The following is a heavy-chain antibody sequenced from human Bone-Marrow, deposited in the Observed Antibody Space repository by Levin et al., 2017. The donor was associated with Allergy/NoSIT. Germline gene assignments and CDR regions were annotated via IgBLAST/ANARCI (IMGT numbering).Heavy chain of an antibody. D-gene: IGHD5-18*01. V-gene: IGHV1-2*02. CDR3: ARDPAAIKARSYYYYYMDV. J-gene: IGHJ6*03. CDR2: INPNSGGT. Sequence: ASVKVSCKASGYTFTGYYMHWVRQAPGQGLEWMGWINPNSGGTNYAQKFQGRVTMTRDTSISTAYMELSRLRSDDTAVYYCARDPAAIKARSYYYYYMDVWGKGTTVTVSS. CDR1: GYTFTGYY.